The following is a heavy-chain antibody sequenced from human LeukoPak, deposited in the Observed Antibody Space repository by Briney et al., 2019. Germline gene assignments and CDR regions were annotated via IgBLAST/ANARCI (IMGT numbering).Heavy chain of an antibody. CDR3: ASLTNGAFDI. CDR2: IYYSGST. CDR1: GGSISSSSYY. D-gene: IGHD4-11*01. J-gene: IGHJ3*02. V-gene: IGHV4-39*01. Sequence: SETLSLTCTVSGGSISSSSYYWGWIRQPPGKGLEWIGSIYYSGSTYYNPSLKSRVTISVDTSKNQFSLKLSSVTAADTAVYYCASLTNGAFDIWGQGTMVTVSS.